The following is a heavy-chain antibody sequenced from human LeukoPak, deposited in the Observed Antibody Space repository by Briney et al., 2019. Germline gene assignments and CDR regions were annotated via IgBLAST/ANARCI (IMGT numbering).Heavy chain of an antibody. V-gene: IGHV3-30*03. CDR2: ISYDGSNK. J-gene: IGHJ3*02. CDR1: GFTFSSYG. D-gene: IGHD3-22*01. Sequence: PGRSLRLSCAASGFTFSSYGMHWVRQAPGKGLEWVAVISYDGSNKYYADSVKGRFTISRDNSKNTLYLQMNSLRAEDTAVYYCARDYYDSSHAFDIWGQGTMVTVSS. CDR3: ARDYYDSSHAFDI.